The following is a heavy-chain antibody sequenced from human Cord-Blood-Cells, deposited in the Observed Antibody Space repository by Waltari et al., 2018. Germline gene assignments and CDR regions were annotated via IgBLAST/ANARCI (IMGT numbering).Heavy chain of an antibody. CDR3: ARAWGWNWYFDL. CDR1: GGSISSYY. Sequence: QVQLQESGPGLVKPSETLSLTCTVSGGSISSYYWSWIRQPPGKGLEWIGYIYYSGSTNSNPSLKSRVTISVDTSKNQFSLKLSSVTAADTAVYYCARAWGWNWYFDLWGRGTLVTVSS. J-gene: IGHJ2*01. CDR2: IYYSGST. V-gene: IGHV4-59*01. D-gene: IGHD7-27*01.